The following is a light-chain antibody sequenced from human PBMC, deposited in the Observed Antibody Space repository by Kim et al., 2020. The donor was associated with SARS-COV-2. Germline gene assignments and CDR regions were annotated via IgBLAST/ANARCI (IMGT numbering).Light chain of an antibody. V-gene: IGKV1-12*01. CDR3: QQANSFPPT. Sequence: ASVGDRVTITCRASQAFSTWFAWYQQRPGKAPKLLIYATSSLQSGVPSRFSGSGSGTDFSLTISSLQPEDFATYYCQQANSFPPTFGGGTKVDIK. CDR1: QAFSTW. CDR2: ATS. J-gene: IGKJ4*01.